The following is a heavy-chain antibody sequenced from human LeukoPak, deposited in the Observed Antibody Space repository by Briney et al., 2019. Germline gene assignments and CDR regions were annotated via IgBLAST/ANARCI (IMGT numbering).Heavy chain of an antibody. CDR2: INHSGST. J-gene: IGHJ4*02. D-gene: IGHD4-23*01. CDR3: ARGSTVVTFFDY. Sequence: SETLSLTCAVYGGSFSGYYWSWIRQPPGKGLEWIGEINHSGSTNYNPSLKSRVTISVDTSKNQFSLKLSSVTAADTAVYYCARGSTVVTFFDYWGQGTQVTVSS. V-gene: IGHV4-34*01. CDR1: GGSFSGYY.